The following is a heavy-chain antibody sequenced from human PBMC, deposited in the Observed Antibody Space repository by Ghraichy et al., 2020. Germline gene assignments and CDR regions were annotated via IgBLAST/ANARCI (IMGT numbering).Heavy chain of an antibody. CDR1: GFSISSGYY. D-gene: IGHD3-10*01. J-gene: IGHJ5*02. Sequence: ESLNISCTVSGFSISSGYYWDWIRQPPGKGLEWIGSIYYSGSNYYNPSLKSRVTISVDTSKNQFSLKLSSVTAADTAVYYCARSQGQGDYGSEIYNWFDPWGQGTLVTVSS. CDR3: ARSQGQGDYGSEIYNWFDP. V-gene: IGHV4-38-2*02. CDR2: IYYSGSN.